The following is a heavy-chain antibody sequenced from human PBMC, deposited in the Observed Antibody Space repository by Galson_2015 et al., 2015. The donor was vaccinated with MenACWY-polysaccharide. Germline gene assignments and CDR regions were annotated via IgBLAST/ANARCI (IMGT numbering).Heavy chain of an antibody. CDR3: ARDGHYYGSGSYGWFDP. Sequence: LSLTCSVSGGSISRTSPYWGWIRQSPGKGLEWIASIYDTGRTFYNPSFEGRVTISIDTSKSHFSLNLTSVTAADTAIYFCARDGHYYGSGSYGWFDPWGQGTLVVVSS. CDR1: GGSISRTSPY. V-gene: IGHV4-39*07. CDR2: IYDTGRT. D-gene: IGHD3-10*01. J-gene: IGHJ5*02.